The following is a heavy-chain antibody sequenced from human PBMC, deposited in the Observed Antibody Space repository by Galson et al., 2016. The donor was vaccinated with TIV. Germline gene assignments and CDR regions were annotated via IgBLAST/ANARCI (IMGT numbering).Heavy chain of an antibody. CDR3: ARDKSRRGCFDP. Sequence: SETLSLTCTVSGDSINNYFWNWFRQSPGKGLEWIGDIYQSGSTNYNPSLKSRVTISLDTSKRQFSLKLYSVTAADTAVYYCARDKSRRGCFDPWGQGSLVTVSS. CDR2: IYQSGST. V-gene: IGHV4-59*01. CDR1: GDSINNYF. J-gene: IGHJ5*02.